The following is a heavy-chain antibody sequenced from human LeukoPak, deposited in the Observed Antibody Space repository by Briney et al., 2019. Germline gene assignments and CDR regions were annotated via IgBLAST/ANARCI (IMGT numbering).Heavy chain of an antibody. D-gene: IGHD3-22*01. Sequence: SETLSLTCTVSGGSISSYYWSWIRQPPGQGLEWIGYIYYSGSTNYNPSLKSRVTISVDTSKNQFSLKLSSVTAADTAVYYCARFAGDYYDSSGYHQANWFDPWGQGTLVTVSS. J-gene: IGHJ5*02. CDR1: GGSISSYY. CDR3: ARFAGDYYDSSGYHQANWFDP. CDR2: IYYSGST. V-gene: IGHV4-59*01.